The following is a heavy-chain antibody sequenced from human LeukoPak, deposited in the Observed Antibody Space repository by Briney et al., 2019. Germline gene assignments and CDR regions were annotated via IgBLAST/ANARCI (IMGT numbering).Heavy chain of an antibody. J-gene: IGHJ4*02. CDR2: ISSSSSTI. D-gene: IGHD2-2*01. CDR3: ARDQPIVVVPAAVDY. CDR1: GFTFSSYS. Sequence: PGGSLRLSCAASGFTFSSYSMNWVRQAPGKGLEWVSYISSSSSTIYYADSVKGRFTISRDNAKNSLYLQMNSLRAEDTAVYYCARDQPIVVVPAAVDYWGQGTLVTVSS. V-gene: IGHV3-48*01.